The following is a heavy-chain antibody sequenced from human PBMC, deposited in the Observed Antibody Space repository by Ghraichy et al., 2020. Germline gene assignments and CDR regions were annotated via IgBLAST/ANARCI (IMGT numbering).Heavy chain of an antibody. J-gene: IGHJ4*02. CDR2: IQSNTDGGTT. V-gene: IGHV3-15*01. CDR3: ATFGSSSGY. Sequence: GGSLRLSCAASGFTFSNAWMSWVRQAPGKGLEWVGRIQSNTDGGTTDYPAPVKGRFTISRDDSKNIVYLQMNSLKTEDTALYYCATFGSSSGYWGQGTLVTVSS. CDR1: GFTFSNAW. D-gene: IGHD3-10*01.